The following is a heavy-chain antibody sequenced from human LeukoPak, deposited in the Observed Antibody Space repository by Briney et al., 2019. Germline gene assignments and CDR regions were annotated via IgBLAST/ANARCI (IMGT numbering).Heavy chain of an antibody. V-gene: IGHV3-53*04. Sequence: PGGSLRLSCAASGFTFSSYAMHWVRQAPGKGLEGVSVIYSGETTYYPDSVKGRFTISSHNSRNTLYLQMNSLRAEDTAVYYCARDLRGGNFDSWGQGILVTVSS. CDR1: GFTFSSYA. CDR3: ARDLRGGNFDS. CDR2: IYSGETT. D-gene: IGHD2-15*01. J-gene: IGHJ4*02.